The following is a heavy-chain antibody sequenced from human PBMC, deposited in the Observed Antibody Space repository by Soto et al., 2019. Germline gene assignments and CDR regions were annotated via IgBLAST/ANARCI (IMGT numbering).Heavy chain of an antibody. D-gene: IGHD3-22*01. CDR2: IYPGDSDT. Sequence: GESLKISCKGSGYSFTSYWIGWVRQIPGKGLEWMGIIYPGDSDTRYSPSFQGQVTISADKSISTAYLQWSSLKASDTAMYYCARPTYYYDSSGYTPPGKDAFDIWGQGTMVTVSS. CDR3: ARPTYYYDSSGYTPPGKDAFDI. CDR1: GYSFTSYW. J-gene: IGHJ3*02. V-gene: IGHV5-51*01.